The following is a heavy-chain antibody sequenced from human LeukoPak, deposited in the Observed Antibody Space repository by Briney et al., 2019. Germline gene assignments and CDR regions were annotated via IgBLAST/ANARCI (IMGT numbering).Heavy chain of an antibody. CDR3: AKEIWPTVTTPGHTHFDY. CDR2: INSDGSST. J-gene: IGHJ4*02. Sequence: PGGSLRLSCAASGFTFSSYWMYWVRQAPGKGLVWVSRINSDGSSTTYADSVKGRFTISRDNAKNTLYLQMNSLRAEDTAVYYCAKEIWPTVTTPGHTHFDYWGQGTLVTVSS. CDR1: GFTFSSYW. V-gene: IGHV3-74*01. D-gene: IGHD4-17*01.